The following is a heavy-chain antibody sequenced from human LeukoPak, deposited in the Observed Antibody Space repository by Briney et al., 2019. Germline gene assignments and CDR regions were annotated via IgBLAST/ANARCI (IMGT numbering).Heavy chain of an antibody. Sequence: PGGSLGLSCAVSGFTFSGHWMFWVRRAPGKGLEWVSSTNSDGSSRGYTDSVKGRFTISRDNAKNSLYLQMNSLRAEDTAVYYCATDRRGSNDYWGQGTLVTVSS. J-gene: IGHJ4*02. D-gene: IGHD3-10*01. CDR3: ATDRRGSNDY. V-gene: IGHV3-74*01. CDR2: TNSDGSSR. CDR1: GFTFSGHW.